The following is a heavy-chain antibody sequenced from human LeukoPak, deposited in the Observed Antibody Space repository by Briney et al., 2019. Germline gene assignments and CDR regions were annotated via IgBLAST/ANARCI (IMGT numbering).Heavy chain of an antibody. Sequence: GASLRLSCAASGFTFSSYEMNWVRQAPGKGLEGPSYISSSGSTIYYADSVKGRFTISRDNAKNSLYLQMNSLRAEDTAVYYCARVYYYDILTGYEDDDYWGQGTLVTVSS. CDR1: GFTFSSYE. V-gene: IGHV3-48*03. CDR2: ISSSGSTI. J-gene: IGHJ4*02. D-gene: IGHD3-9*01. CDR3: ARVYYYDILTGYEDDDY.